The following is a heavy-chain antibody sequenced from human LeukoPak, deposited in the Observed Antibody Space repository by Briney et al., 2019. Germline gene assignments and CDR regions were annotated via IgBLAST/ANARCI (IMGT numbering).Heavy chain of an antibody. D-gene: IGHD3-22*01. Sequence: GGSLRLSCAASGFTFDDYAMHWVRQAPGKGLEWVSGISWNSGSIGYADSVKGRFTISRDNAKNSLYLQMNSLRAEDTAVYYCATRKYDSSGFYLWGQGTLVSVSS. CDR3: ATRKYDSSGFYL. J-gene: IGHJ4*02. CDR1: GFTFDDYA. CDR2: ISWNSGSI. V-gene: IGHV3-9*01.